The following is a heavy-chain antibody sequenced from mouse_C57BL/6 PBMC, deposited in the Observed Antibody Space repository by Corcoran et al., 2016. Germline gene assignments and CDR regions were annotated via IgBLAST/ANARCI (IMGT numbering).Heavy chain of an antibody. J-gene: IGHJ1*03. V-gene: IGHV1-76*01. Sequence: QVQLKQSGAELGRPGASVKLSCKASGYTFTDYYINWVKQRPGQGLEWIARIYPGSGNTYYNEKFKGKSTLTAEKSSSTAYMQPSSLTSEDSAVYFCAREVEIYYGNPGYFYVCATWTTVTVSS. CDR3: AREVEIYYGNPGYFYV. CDR2: IYPGSGNT. D-gene: IGHD2-1*01. CDR1: GYTFTDYY.